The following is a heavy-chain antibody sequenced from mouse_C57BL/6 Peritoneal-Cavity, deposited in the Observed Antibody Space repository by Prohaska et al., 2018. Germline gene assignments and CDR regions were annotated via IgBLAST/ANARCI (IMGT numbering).Heavy chain of an antibody. CDR2: IWNGGST. Sequence: GEGLYRLGVIWNGGSTDYNAAFISRLSISKDNSKSQVFFKMKRLIADDTAIYYCARGSRVNYYMDYWGQGTTVTVSS. V-gene: IGHV2-2*01. CDR3: ARGSRVNYYMDY. D-gene: IGHD1-1*01. J-gene: IGHJ4*01.